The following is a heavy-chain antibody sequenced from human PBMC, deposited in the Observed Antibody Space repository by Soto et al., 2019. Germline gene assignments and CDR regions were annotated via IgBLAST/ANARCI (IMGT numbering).Heavy chain of an antibody. V-gene: IGHV3-23*01. D-gene: IGHD3-16*02. CDR1: GFTFRTYA. Sequence: PGGSLRFSCTASGFTFRTYAMTWFRQAPGKGLEWVSAISGSAGTFYATSVKGRFTISRDNSRSTVYLQMHSLRAEDSAIYYCAKEKDYDFNWGSDRFTSHYWGRGTLVTVSS. J-gene: IGHJ4*02. CDR2: ISGSAGT. CDR3: AKEKDYDFNWGSDRFTSHY.